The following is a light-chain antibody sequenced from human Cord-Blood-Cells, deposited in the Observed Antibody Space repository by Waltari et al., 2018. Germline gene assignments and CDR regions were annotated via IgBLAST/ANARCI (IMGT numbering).Light chain of an antibody. CDR3: QQRET. CDR1: QSVSSY. Sequence: EIVLTQSPDTLSLSPGERATLSCRASQSVSSYLAWYQQKPGQAPRLLIYDASNRATGIPARFSGSGSGTDFTLTISSLEPEDFAVYYCQQRETFGQGTKLEIK. V-gene: IGKV3-11*01. CDR2: DAS. J-gene: IGKJ2*01.